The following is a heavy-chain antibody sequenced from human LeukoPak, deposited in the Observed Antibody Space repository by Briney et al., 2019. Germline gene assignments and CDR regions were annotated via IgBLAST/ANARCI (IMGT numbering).Heavy chain of an antibody. CDR1: GSTLSFHS. D-gene: IGHD4-17*01. CDR2: ISYYGSNI. V-gene: IGHV3-30*18. Sequence: GRSLRLSCVASGSTLSFHSMNWDRQAPGRGLEWVAVISYYGSNIYYADSVKGRFTISRDNSKNTLYLHMSSLRPEDTVVYYCANTFPMAVTNVLDYWGQGTLVTVSS. J-gene: IGHJ4*02. CDR3: ANTFPMAVTNVLDY.